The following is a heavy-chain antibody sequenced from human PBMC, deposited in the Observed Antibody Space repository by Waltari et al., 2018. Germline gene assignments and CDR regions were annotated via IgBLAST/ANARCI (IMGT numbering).Heavy chain of an antibody. D-gene: IGHD2-2*01. CDR1: GFSFFSYG. V-gene: IGHV3-30*18. Sequence: QVQVVESGGGVVQPGRSLRLSCAASGFSFFSYGMHWVRQAPGKGLGGLDYISFDGSNKYYADSVKGRFTISRDNSKNTVYLQMNSLGAEDTAVYYCAKDGEATVASTIYYYYMDVWGKGTTVTFS. CDR3: AKDGEATVASTIYYYYMDV. CDR2: ISFDGSNK. J-gene: IGHJ6*03.